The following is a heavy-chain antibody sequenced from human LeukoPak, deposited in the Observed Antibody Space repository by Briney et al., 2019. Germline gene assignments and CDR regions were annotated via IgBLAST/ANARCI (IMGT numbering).Heavy chain of an antibody. CDR3: ARATGTKVLPGY. CDR2: INHSGRN. V-gene: IGHV4-34*01. J-gene: IGHJ4*02. CDR1: GGSFSGYY. Sequence: TSETLSLTCAVYGGSFSGYYWSWIRQPPGKGLEWIGEINHSGRNNYNPSLKSRVTISVDTSKNQFSLKLSSVTAADTAVYYCARATGTKVLPGYWGQGTLVTVSS. D-gene: IGHD1-7*01.